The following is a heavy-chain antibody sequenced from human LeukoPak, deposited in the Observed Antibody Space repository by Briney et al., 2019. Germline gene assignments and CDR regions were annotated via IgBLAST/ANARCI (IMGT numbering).Heavy chain of an antibody. CDR3: AKGYSGYDWSLVDY. J-gene: IGHJ4*02. V-gene: IGHV3-30*18. Sequence: LPLTCTVSGGSISSSSYYWGWVRQAPGKGLEWVAVISYDGSNKYYADSVKGRFTISRDNSKNTLYLQMNSLRAEDTAVYYCAKGYSGYDWSLVDYWGQGTLVTVSS. D-gene: IGHD5-12*01. CDR2: ISYDGSNK. CDR1: GGSISSSSYY.